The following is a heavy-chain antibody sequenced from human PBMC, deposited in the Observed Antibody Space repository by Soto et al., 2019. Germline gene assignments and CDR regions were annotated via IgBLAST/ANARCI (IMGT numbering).Heavy chain of an antibody. D-gene: IGHD2-15*01. V-gene: IGHV1-69*06. CDR3: ARDLRCSGGSCYPYYYYYGMDV. CDR2: IIPIFGTA. J-gene: IGHJ6*02. CDR1: GGTFSSYA. Sequence: GASVKVSCKASGGTFSSYAISWVRQAPGQGLEWMGGIIPIFGTANYAQKFQDRVTITADKSTSTAYMELSSLRSEDTAVYYCARDLRCSGGSCYPYYYYYGMDVWGQGTTVTVSS.